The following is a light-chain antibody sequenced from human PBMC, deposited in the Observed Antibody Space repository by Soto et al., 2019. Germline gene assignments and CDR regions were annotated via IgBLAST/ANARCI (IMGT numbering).Light chain of an antibody. CDR2: EVV. CDR1: SRDIGAYNY. CDR3: CPYADGSSCV. V-gene: IGLV2-14*01. Sequence: QSVLTPPAAVSGAPEQWITSSCTGTSRDIGAYNYVSWDLQHPGKAPKRMIYEVVNRPSGISNRFSGSKSGDTAFLTISGLQAENEADYYCCPYADGSSCVFGTGTKDTVL. J-gene: IGLJ1*01.